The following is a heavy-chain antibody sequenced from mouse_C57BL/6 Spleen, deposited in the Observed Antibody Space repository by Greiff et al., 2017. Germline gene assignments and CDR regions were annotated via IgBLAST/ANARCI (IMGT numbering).Heavy chain of an antibody. D-gene: IGHD2-3*01. Sequence: VQLMESGGGLVQPGGSMKLSCAASGFTFSDAWMDWVRQSPEKGLEWVAEIRNKANNHSTYYAESVKGRFTISRDDSKSNVYLQMNSLRAEDTGIYYCTSDGFCWCFDVWGTGTTVTVSS. J-gene: IGHJ1*03. V-gene: IGHV6-6*01. CDR1: GFTFSDAW. CDR3: TSDGFCWCFDV. CDR2: IRNKANNHST.